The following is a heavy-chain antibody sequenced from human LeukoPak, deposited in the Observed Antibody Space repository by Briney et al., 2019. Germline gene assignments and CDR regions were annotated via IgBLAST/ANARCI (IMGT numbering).Heavy chain of an antibody. CDR1: SGSISSYY. J-gene: IGHJ5*02. CDR2: IYYSGNT. Sequence: PSETLSLTCTVSSGSISSYYWSWIRQPPGTGLEWIGYIYYSGNTNYNPSLKSRVAISVDTSKNQLSLKLSSVTAAGTAVYYCARHLGYCSSTSCYPWFDPWGQGTLVTVSS. CDR3: ARHLGYCSSTSCYPWFDP. V-gene: IGHV4-59*01. D-gene: IGHD2-2*01.